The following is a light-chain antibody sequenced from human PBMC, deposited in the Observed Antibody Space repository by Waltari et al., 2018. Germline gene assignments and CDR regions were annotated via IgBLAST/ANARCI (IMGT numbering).Light chain of an antibody. Sequence: EIVLTQSPDTLSLSPGDTATLSCRASQSVGSYLAWYQQKPGHPPRLLISDASNRATGVPDRFRGSGSGTDFTLTISSLEAEDFAVYFCQQRSNWTPHTFGQGARLDIK. CDR1: QSVGSY. CDR3: QQRSNWTPHT. J-gene: IGKJ2*01. CDR2: DAS. V-gene: IGKV3-11*01.